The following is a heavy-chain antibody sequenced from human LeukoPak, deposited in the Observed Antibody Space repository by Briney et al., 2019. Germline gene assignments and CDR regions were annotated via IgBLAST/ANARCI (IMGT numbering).Heavy chain of an antibody. CDR1: GGSINSFY. D-gene: IGHD2-21*02. J-gene: IGHJ4*02. Sequence: TETLSLTCTVSGGSINSFYWSWIRQPPGGGLEWIGYIYYSGSTNYNPSLKSRVTMSVDASKNQFSLWLSSVTAADTAVYYCARTTSLTASGYDCWGQGTLVTVSS. CDR2: IYYSGST. CDR3: ARTTSLTASGYDC. V-gene: IGHV4-59*01.